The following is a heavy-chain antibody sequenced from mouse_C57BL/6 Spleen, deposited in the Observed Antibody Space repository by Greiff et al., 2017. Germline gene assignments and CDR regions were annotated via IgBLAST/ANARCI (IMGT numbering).Heavy chain of an antibody. J-gene: IGHJ3*01. CDR1: GFTFSSYA. D-gene: IGHD2-12*01. CDR2: ISDGGSYN. V-gene: IGHV5-4*01. Sequence: EVMLVESGGGLVKPGGSLKLSCAASGFTFSSYAMSWVRQTPEKRLEWVATISDGGSYNYYPDNVKGRFTISRDNAKINLYLQMSHLKSEDTAMYYCARDRSYCSPSWFAYWGQGTLVTVSA. CDR3: ARDRSYCSPSWFAY.